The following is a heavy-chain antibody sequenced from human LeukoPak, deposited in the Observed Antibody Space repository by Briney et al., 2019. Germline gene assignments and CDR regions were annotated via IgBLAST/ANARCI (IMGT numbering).Heavy chain of an antibody. V-gene: IGHV4-61*02. J-gene: IGHJ3*01. D-gene: IGHD6-13*01. Sequence: SETLSLTCTVSGGSISSGSYYWSWVRQPAGEGLGWIGRIYTSGSTNYNPSLKSRVTMSVDTSKNQFSLKLSSVTAADTAVYYCARISSSNWYNERGAFDVWGQGTMVTVSS. CDR2: IYTSGST. CDR3: ARISSSNWYNERGAFDV. CDR1: GGSISSGSYY.